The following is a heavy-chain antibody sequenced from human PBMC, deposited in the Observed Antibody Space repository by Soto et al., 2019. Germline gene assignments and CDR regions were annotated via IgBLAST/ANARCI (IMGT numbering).Heavy chain of an antibody. Sequence: QVQLVQSGAEVKKPGASVKVSCKASGYTFTSYGIGWVRQAPGQGLEWMGWISGYNGNTKYAQKLQGRVTMTTETSTRTAYMELRSLRSDDTAVYSCARVLGGQIVDYWGQGTLVTVSS. CDR1: GYTFTSYG. CDR2: ISGYNGNT. D-gene: IGHD3-10*01. CDR3: ARVLGGQIVDY. V-gene: IGHV1-18*01. J-gene: IGHJ4*02.